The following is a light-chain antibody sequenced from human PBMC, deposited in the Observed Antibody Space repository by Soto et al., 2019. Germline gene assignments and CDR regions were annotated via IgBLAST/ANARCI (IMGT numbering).Light chain of an antibody. CDR2: DVS. J-gene: IGLJ2*01. V-gene: IGLV2-14*01. CDR1: SSDVGGYNY. Sequence: QSALTQPASVSGSPGQSITISCTGTSSDVGGYNYVSWYQQHPGTAPKLMIYDVSNRPSGVSTRFSGSTSGNAASLTISGRQAEDEADYYCSSYTSSSTLVFGGGTKLTVL. CDR3: SSYTSSSTLV.